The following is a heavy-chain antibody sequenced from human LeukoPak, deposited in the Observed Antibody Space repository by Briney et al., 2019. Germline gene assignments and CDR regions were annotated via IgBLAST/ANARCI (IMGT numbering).Heavy chain of an antibody. CDR3: ARGRSGRYRIGDYFDY. V-gene: IGHV4-34*01. D-gene: IGHD1-26*01. CDR1: GGSFLRYY. CDR2: INDSGST. J-gene: IGHJ4*02. Sequence: SETLSLTCAVYGGSFLRYYWSWIRQPRGKGVAGMGEINDSGSTNYNPSLKSRGTISVDTSKNQFSLKLGSVTAADTAVYYCARGRSGRYRIGDYFDYGGQGTPVSASS.